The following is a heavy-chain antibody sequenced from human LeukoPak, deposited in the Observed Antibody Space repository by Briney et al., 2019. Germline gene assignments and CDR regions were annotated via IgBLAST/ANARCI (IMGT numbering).Heavy chain of an antibody. CDR3: AKFPRTGYSYDY. CDR1: GFTFSSYG. CDR2: ISYDGSNK. Sequence: GGSLRLSCAASGFTFSSYGMHWVRQAPGKGLEWVAVISYDGSNKYYADSVKGRFTISRDNSKNTLYLQMNSLRAEDTAVYYCAKFPRTGYSYDYWGQGTLVTVSS. D-gene: IGHD5-18*01. V-gene: IGHV3-30*18. J-gene: IGHJ4*02.